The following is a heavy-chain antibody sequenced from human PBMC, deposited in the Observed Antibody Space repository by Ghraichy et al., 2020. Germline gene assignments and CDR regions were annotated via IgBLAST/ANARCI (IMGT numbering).Heavy chain of an antibody. V-gene: IGHV3-7*03. CDR3: ARSRGFSEDYFEN. D-gene: IGHD3-10*01. Sequence: GGSLRLSCAASGFMFRGYWMSWVRQAPGKGLEWVADINQDGSEKYYLDSVKGRITISRDNAKDSAFLQMNSLRGEETAVYYCARSRGFSEDYFENWGQGTLGTVSS. CDR2: INQDGSEK. CDR1: GFMFRGYW. J-gene: IGHJ4*02.